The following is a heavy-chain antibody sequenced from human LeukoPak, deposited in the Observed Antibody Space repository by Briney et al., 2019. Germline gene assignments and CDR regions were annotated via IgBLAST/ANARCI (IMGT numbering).Heavy chain of an antibody. CDR1: GFTFSSYS. D-gene: IGHD1-7*01. Sequence: PGGSLRLSCAASGFTFSSYSMNWVRQAPGKGLEWVSYISSSSSTIYYADSVKGRFTISRDNAKNSLYLQMNSLRAEDTAVYYCAKHSPPGTMEIDYWGQGTLVTVSS. V-gene: IGHV3-48*01. J-gene: IGHJ4*02. CDR3: AKHSPPGTMEIDY. CDR2: ISSSSSTI.